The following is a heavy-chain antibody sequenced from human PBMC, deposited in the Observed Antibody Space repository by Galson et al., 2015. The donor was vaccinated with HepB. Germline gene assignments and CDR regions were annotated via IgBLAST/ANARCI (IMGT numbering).Heavy chain of an antibody. Sequence: SVKVSCKASGGTFSSYGVAWVRQAPGQGLEWLGGIIPVVGTTNYAQKVQGRVTITADTFPNTAYMELSSLTSEDTAVYYCARGPHYYFSYMDVWGKGTTVTVSS. CDR2: IIPVVGTT. CDR3: ARGPHYYFSYMDV. D-gene: IGHD3-10*01. J-gene: IGHJ6*03. V-gene: IGHV1-69*06. CDR1: GGTFSSYG.